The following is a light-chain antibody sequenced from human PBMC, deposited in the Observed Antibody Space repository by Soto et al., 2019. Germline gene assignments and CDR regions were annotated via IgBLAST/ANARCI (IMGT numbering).Light chain of an antibody. J-gene: IGLJ3*02. V-gene: IGLV1-40*01. CDR2: GNR. Sequence: QAVVTQPPSVSGAPGQRVTISCTGNNSNLGAGYDVHWYQQLPGAAPKLVIFGNRNRPSGVPERFSGSKSGTSASLAITGLQAEDEADYYCQAYDYSLTAFVFGVGTKLTVL. CDR1: NSNLGAGYD. CDR3: QAYDYSLTAFV.